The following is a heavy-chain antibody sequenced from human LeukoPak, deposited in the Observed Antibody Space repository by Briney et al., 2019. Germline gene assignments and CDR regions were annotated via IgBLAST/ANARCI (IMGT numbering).Heavy chain of an antibody. CDR3: TTVPYYDFWAGPRIDY. D-gene: IGHD3-3*01. Sequence: GGTLRLSCAASGFTFSKAWMSWVRQAPGKGLEWVGRIKSKTDGGTTDYAAPVKGRFTMSRDDSKNTLYLQMNSLKTEDTAVYYCTTVPYYDFWAGPRIDYWGQGTLVTVSS. CDR1: GFTFSKAW. V-gene: IGHV3-15*01. J-gene: IGHJ4*02. CDR2: IKSKTDGGTT.